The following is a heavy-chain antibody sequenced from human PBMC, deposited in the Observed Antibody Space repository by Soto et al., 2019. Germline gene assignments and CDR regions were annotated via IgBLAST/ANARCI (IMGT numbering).Heavy chain of an antibody. J-gene: IGHJ4*02. V-gene: IGHV3-66*01. Sequence: PGGSLRLSCAASGFTVSSNYMSWVRQAPGKGLEWVSVIYGGGSTYYADSVKGRFTISRDNSKNTLYLQMNSLRAEDTAVYYCASPPITGTGGYFDYWGQGTLVTVSS. CDR2: IYGGGST. D-gene: IGHD1-20*01. CDR3: ASPPITGTGGYFDY. CDR1: GFTVSSNY.